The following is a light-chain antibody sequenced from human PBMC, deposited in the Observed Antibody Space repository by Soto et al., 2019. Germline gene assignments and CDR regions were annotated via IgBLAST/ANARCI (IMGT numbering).Light chain of an antibody. J-gene: IGLJ1*01. CDR2: DVS. CDR1: SSDVGGYNY. Sequence: QSVLTQPASVSGSPGQSITISCNGTSSDVGGYNYVSWYQQHPGKAPKLMIYDVSNRPSGVSNRFSGSKSGNTASLTISGLQAEDEADYYCSSYTSSSTEVFGTGTKVTVL. CDR3: SSYTSSSTEV. V-gene: IGLV2-14*01.